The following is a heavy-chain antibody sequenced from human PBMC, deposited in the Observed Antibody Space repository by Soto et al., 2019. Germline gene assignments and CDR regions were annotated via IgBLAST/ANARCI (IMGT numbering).Heavy chain of an antibody. CDR3: ARGPTDYYDNSANYFLDY. J-gene: IGHJ4*02. CDR2: ISTYNGNT. Sequence: QVQLVQSGAEVKKPGASVKVSCKASGYTFITYGVSWVRQAPGQGLDLLGWISTYNGNTRYAERLQSRVTMSTDTTTNPAYMELRNPRSDDTAVYSCARGPTDYYDNSANYFLDYWGQGTLVTVSS. CDR1: GYTFITYG. V-gene: IGHV1-18*01. D-gene: IGHD3-22*01.